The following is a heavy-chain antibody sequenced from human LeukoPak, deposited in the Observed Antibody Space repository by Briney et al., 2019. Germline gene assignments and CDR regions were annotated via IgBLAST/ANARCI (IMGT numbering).Heavy chain of an antibody. CDR3: SRESGAFSPFGY. Sequence: SGTLSLTCGVSGGSISSTNWWSWVRPPPGQGLEWIGEISLSGLTNYNPSLKSRVTMSLDKSKNHLSLNLTSVTAADTAVYYCSRESGAFSPFGYWGQGTLVTVSS. CDR1: GGSISSTNW. D-gene: IGHD1-26*01. J-gene: IGHJ4*02. V-gene: IGHV4-4*02. CDR2: ISLSGLT.